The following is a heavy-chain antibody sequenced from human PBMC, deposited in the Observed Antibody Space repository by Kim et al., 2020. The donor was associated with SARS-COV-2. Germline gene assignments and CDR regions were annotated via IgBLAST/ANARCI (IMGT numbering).Heavy chain of an antibody. Sequence: SVKEYEDSGKGRFTISRDDSKDTLYLQMNSLRADDTAVYYCARGLTSPLDYCGQGTLVTVSS. CDR2: SVK. V-gene: IGHV3-30*03. CDR3: ARGLTSPLDY. D-gene: IGHD2-2*01. J-gene: IGHJ4*02.